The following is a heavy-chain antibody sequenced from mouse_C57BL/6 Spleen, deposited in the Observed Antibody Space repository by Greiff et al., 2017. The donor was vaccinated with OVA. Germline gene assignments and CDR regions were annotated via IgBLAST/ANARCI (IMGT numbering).Heavy chain of an antibody. CDR3: ARRGYDYDYYAMDY. CDR1: GYTFTDYY. CDR2: INPNNGGT. D-gene: IGHD2-4*01. J-gene: IGHJ4*01. Sequence: VQLQQSGPELVKPGASVKISCKASGYTFTDYYMNWVKQSHGKSLEWIGDINPNNGGTSYNQKFKGKATLTVDKSSSTAYMELRSLTSEDSAVYDCARRGYDYDYYAMDYWGQGTSVTVSS. V-gene: IGHV1-26*01.